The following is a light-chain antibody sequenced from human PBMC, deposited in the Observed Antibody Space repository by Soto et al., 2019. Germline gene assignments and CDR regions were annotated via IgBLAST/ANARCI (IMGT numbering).Light chain of an antibody. J-gene: IGLJ1*01. V-gene: IGLV2-23*02. CDR3: CSYAGSSTYV. CDR2: EVS. CDR1: SSDVGSYNL. Sequence: QSALAQRASVSGSPGQSITISCTGTSSDVGSYNLVSWYQQHPGKAPKLMIYEVSKRPSGVSNRFSGSKSGNTASLTISGLQAEDEADYYCCSYAGSSTYVFGTGTKVTV.